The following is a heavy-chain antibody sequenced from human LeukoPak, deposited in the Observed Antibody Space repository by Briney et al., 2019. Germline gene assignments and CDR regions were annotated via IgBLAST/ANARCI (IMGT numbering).Heavy chain of an antibody. Sequence: GESLKISCKGSGYSFTSYWIGWVRQMPGKGLEWMGIIYPGDSDTRYSPSFQGQVTISADKSISTAYLQWSSLKASDTAMYYCARSPYCSSTSCYRFDYWGQGTLVTVSS. D-gene: IGHD2-2*01. V-gene: IGHV5-51*01. CDR2: IYPGDSDT. CDR3: ARSPYCSSTSCYRFDY. J-gene: IGHJ4*02. CDR1: GYSFTSYW.